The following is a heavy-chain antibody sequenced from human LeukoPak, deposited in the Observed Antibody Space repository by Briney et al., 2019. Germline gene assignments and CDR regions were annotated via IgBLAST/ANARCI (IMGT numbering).Heavy chain of an antibody. V-gene: IGHV4-38-2*01. D-gene: IGHD3-9*01. CDR3: ARHYDILTGYYSYYYMDV. Sequence: SETLSLTCAVSGYSISSGHYWGWIRQPPGKGLEWIGSIYHSGSTYYNPSLKSRVTISVDTSKNQFSLKLSSVTAADTAVYYCARHYDILTGYYSYYYMDVWGKGTTVTVSS. J-gene: IGHJ6*03. CDR2: IYHSGST. CDR1: GYSISSGHY.